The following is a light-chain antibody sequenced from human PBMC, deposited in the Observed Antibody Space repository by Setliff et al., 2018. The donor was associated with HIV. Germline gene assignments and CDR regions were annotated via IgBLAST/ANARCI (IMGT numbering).Light chain of an antibody. Sequence: NFMLTQPPSVSESPGKTVTISCTRSSGSIAANYVQWYQHRPGSSPTTVIRDNKERPSGVPERFSGSIDRSTNSASLTISGLKAEDEADYYCQSNDGSTWVFGGGTKVTVL. CDR1: SGSIAANY. V-gene: IGLV6-57*01. CDR3: QSNDGSTWV. J-gene: IGLJ3*02. CDR2: DNK.